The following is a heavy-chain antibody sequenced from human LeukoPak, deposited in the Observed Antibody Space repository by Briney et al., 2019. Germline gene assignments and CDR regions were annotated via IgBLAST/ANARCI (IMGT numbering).Heavy chain of an antibody. CDR2: IYYSGST. D-gene: IGHD6-25*01. CDR1: GGSISSSSYY. J-gene: IGHJ3*02. Sequence: SETLSLTCTVSGGSISSSSYYWGWIRQPPGKGLEWIGSIYYSGSTYYNPSFKSRVTISVDTSKNQFSLKLSSVTAADTAVYYCARRPLSGAFDIWGQGTMVTVSS. CDR3: ARRPLSGAFDI. V-gene: IGHV4-39*01.